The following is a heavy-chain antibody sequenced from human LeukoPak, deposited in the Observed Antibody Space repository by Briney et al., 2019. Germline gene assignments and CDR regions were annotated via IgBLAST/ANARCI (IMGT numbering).Heavy chain of an antibody. Sequence: GGSLRLSCAASGFTFSNYWMNWVRQAPGKGLEWVSRIHSDGTSETYADSVKGRFTISRDNAKNTLYLQMNRLRAEDTAVYYCHFAPTPGYWGQGRLVTVSS. CDR2: IHSDGTSE. J-gene: IGHJ4*02. CDR1: GFTFSNYW. V-gene: IGHV3-74*01. CDR3: HFAPTPGY. D-gene: IGHD2-8*02.